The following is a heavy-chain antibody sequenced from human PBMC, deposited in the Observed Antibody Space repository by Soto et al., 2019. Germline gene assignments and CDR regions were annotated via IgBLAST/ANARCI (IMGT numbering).Heavy chain of an antibody. J-gene: IGHJ4*02. CDR3: AKGSTYYYDSSGYPYFDY. CDR2: ISGSGGST. CDR1: GFTFSSYA. D-gene: IGHD3-22*01. V-gene: IGHV3-23*01. Sequence: GGSLRLSCAASGFTFSSYAMSWVRQAPGKGLEWVSAISGSGGSTYYADSVKGRFTISRDNSKNTLYLQMNSLRAEDTAVYYCAKGSTYYYDSSGYPYFDYWGQGTLVTVSS.